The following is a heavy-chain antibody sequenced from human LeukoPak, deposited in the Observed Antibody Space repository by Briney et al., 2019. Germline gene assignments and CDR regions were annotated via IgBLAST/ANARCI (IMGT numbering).Heavy chain of an antibody. V-gene: IGHV3-30*04. D-gene: IGHD3-3*01. CDR1: GFTFSSYA. CDR2: ISYDGSNK. J-gene: IGHJ4*02. Sequence: GGSLRLSCAASGFTFSSYAMHWVRQAPGKGLEWVAVISYDGSNKYYADSVKGRFTIPRDNSKNTLYLQMNSLRAEDTAVYYCARVDDLFDYWGQGTLVTVSS. CDR3: ARVDDLFDY.